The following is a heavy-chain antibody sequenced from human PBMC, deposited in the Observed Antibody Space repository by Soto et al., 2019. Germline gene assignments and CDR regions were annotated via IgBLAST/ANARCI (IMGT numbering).Heavy chain of an antibody. CDR3: ATRYSSGWAHPPYYFDY. CDR2: FDPEDGET. J-gene: IGHJ4*02. D-gene: IGHD6-19*01. CDR1: GYTLTELS. Sequence: SVQVSCKVSGYTLTELSMHWVRQAPGKGFEWMGGFDPEDGETIYAQKFQGRVTMTEDTSTDTAYMELSSLRSEDTAVYYCATRYSSGWAHPPYYFDYWGQGTLVTVSS. V-gene: IGHV1-24*01.